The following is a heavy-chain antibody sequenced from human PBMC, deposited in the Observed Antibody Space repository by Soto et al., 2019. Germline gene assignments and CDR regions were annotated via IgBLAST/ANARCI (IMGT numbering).Heavy chain of an antibody. V-gene: IGHV1-2*02. CDR1: GYTFTGYY. CDR3: ARETPYNIAVAGKY. Sequence: ASVKVSCKASGYTFTGYYMHWVRQAPGQGLEWMGWINPNSGGTNYAQKFQGRVTMTRDTSISTAYMELSRLRSDDTAVYYCARETPYNIAVAGKYWGQGTRVTGSS. D-gene: IGHD6-19*01. J-gene: IGHJ4*02. CDR2: INPNSGGT.